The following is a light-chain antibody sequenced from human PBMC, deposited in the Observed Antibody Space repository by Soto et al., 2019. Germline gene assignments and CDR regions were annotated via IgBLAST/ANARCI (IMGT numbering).Light chain of an antibody. CDR1: SSNIGAGYD. CDR2: GNS. V-gene: IGLV1-40*01. J-gene: IGLJ2*01. CDR3: QSYDSSLSAVV. Sequence: QSVLTQPPSVSGAPGQRVTISCTGNSSNIGAGYDVHWYKQLPGTAPKLLIYGNSNRPSGVPDRFSGSKPGTSASLVITGLQAEDEADYYCQSYDSSLSAVVFGGGTKLTVL.